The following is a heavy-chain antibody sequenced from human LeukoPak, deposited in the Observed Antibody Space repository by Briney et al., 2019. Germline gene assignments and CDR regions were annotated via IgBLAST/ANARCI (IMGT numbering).Heavy chain of an antibody. CDR1: GFTFSNYW. D-gene: IGHD2-15*01. J-gene: IGHJ4*02. Sequence: GGSLRLPCAASGFTFSNYWMTWVRQAPGKGLEWVANIKQGGSEKHYVDSVKGRFTISRDNAKNSLFLQMNSLRAEDTAVYYCVRDQGDIADFWGQGTLVTVSS. V-gene: IGHV3-7*01. CDR3: VRDQGDIADF. CDR2: IKQGGSEK.